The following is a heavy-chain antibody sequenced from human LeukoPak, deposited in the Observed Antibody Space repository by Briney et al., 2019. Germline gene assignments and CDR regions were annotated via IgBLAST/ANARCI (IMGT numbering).Heavy chain of an antibody. D-gene: IGHD3-10*01. V-gene: IGHV1-18*01. J-gene: IGHJ4*02. CDR2: ISAYNGNT. CDR1: GYTFTSYG. Sequence: ASVTVSCNASGYTFTSYGISWVRQAPGQGLEWMGWISAYNGNTNCAQKLQGRVTMTTDTSTSTAYMELRSLRSDDTAVYYCAREGVWFGELSDYFDYWGQGTLVTVSS. CDR3: AREGVWFGELSDYFDY.